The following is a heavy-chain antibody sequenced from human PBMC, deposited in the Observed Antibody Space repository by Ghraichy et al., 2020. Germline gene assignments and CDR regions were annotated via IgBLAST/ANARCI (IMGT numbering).Heavy chain of an antibody. V-gene: IGHV1-2*02. CDR3: ARVPLYDSGRYYNEYYFDY. J-gene: IGHJ4*02. Sequence: ASMKVSCKTSGYTFTGYYMHWVRQAPGQGLEWMGWINPNSGGTNYAQKFQGRVTITRDTSISSAYMELSRLRSDDTAVYYCARVPLYDSGRYYNEYYFDYWGQGTLVTVSS. CDR2: INPNSGGT. CDR1: GYTFTGYY. D-gene: IGHD3-10*01.